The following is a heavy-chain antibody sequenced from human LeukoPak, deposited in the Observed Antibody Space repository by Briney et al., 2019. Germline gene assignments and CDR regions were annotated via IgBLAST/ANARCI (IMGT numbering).Heavy chain of an antibody. J-gene: IGHJ4*02. CDR2: INHSGST. CDR1: GGSFSGYY. D-gene: IGHD2-15*01. V-gene: IGHV4-34*01. Sequence: SETLSLTCAVYGGSFSGYYWSWIRQPPGKGLEWIGEINHSGSTNYNPSLKSRVTISVDTSKNQFSLKLSSVTAADTAVYYCARGHYGGNGPVTHWGQGALVTVSS. CDR3: ARGHYGGNGPVTH.